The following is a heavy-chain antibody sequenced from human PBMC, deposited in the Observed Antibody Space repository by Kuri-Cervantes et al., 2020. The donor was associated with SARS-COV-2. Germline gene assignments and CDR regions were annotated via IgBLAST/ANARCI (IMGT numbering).Heavy chain of an antibody. CDR2: IYSGGST. J-gene: IGHJ4*02. Sequence: GGSLRLSCAASGFTVSSNYMSWVRQAPGKGLGWVSVIYSGGSTYYADSVKSRFTIFRDNSKNTLYLQMNSLRAEDTAVYYCAKDRGYSSSWYTFVGSDYWGQGTLVTVSS. CDR1: GFTVSSNY. CDR3: AKDRGYSSSWYTFVGSDY. D-gene: IGHD6-13*01. V-gene: IGHV3-53*01.